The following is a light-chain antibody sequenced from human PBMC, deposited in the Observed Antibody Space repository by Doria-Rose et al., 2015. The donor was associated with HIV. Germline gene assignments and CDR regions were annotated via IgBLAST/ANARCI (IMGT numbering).Light chain of an antibody. CDR2: WAS. Sequence: IRMTQSPESLGMSLGERAALNCKSNQSLLYTSKNYLAWYQHKPGQPPKLLSYWASTRQSGVPARFSGSGSGTDFTLTISSLEAEDVAVYYCQQYYDTPSFGPGTTVDIK. V-gene: IGKV4-1*01. CDR3: QQYYDTPS. CDR1: QSLLYTSKNY. J-gene: IGKJ3*01.